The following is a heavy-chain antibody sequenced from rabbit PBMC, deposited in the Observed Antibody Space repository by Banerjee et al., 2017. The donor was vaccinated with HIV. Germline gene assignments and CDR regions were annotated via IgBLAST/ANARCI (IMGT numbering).Heavy chain of an antibody. CDR1: GFDFSRNA. D-gene: IGHD2-1*01. CDR2: IAIGSRDNI. J-gene: IGHJ4*01. CDR3: ARGDGDNGGMTYPDYFNL. V-gene: IGHV1S47*01. Sequence: QEQLEESGGDLVKPEGSLTLTCKASGFDFSRNAMCWVRQAPGKGLEWIACIAIGSRDNIYYASWVNGRFTISRSTSLNTVTLQMTSLTAADTATYFCARGDGDNGGMTYPDYFNLWGPGTLVTVS.